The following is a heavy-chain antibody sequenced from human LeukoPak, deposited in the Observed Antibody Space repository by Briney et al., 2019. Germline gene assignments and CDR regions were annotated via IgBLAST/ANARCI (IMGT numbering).Heavy chain of an antibody. V-gene: IGHV3-23*01. CDR3: AKGETVFDY. D-gene: IGHD4-17*01. Sequence: RPGGSLRLSCAASGFTFSSYAMSWVRQAPGKGLEWVSGISGRGGSTYYADSVKGRFTISRDNSKNTLWLQMNSLRAEDTAVYYCAKGETVFDYWGQGTLVTVSS. J-gene: IGHJ4*02. CDR1: GFTFSSYA. CDR2: ISGRGGST.